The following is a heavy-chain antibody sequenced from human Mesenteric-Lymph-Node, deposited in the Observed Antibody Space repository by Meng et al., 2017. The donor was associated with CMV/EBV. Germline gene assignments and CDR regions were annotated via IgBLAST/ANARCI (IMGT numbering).Heavy chain of an antibody. CDR1: GYTFTGYY. D-gene: IGHD6-6*01. CDR2: IHPNSGGT. Sequence: ASVKVSCKTSGYTFTGYYLHWVRRQAPGQGLEWMGWIHPNSGGTNYVQKFQGRITMTRDTSISTAYMELSGLRSDDTAMYYCAREIVPRPNVFDIWGQGTMVTVSS. V-gene: IGHV1-2*02. CDR3: AREIVPRPNVFDI. J-gene: IGHJ3*02.